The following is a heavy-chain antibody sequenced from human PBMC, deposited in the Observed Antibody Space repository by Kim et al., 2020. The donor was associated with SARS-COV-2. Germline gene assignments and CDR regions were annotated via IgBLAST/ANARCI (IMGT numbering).Heavy chain of an antibody. Sequence: SETLSLTCTVSGGSISSYYWSWIRQPPGKGLEWIGYIYYSGSTNYNPSLKSRVTISVDTSKNQFSLKLSSVTAADTAVYYCARGGSWEYYYDSSGLDYWG. CDR3: ARGGSWEYYYDSSGLDY. J-gene: IGHJ4*01. D-gene: IGHD3-22*01. CDR1: GGSISSYY. V-gene: IGHV4-59*01. CDR2: IYYSGST.